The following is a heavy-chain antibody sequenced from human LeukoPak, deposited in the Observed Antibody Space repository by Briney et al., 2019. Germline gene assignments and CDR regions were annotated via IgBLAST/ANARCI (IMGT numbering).Heavy chain of an antibody. CDR1: GFTFSSYE. Sequence: GGSLRLSCAASGFTFSSYEMNWVRQAPGKGLEWISYISASGTITHYADSVRGRFTISRDNAKNSLYLQMNSLRAEDTAVYFCAREGTGRYYYYYYIDVWGKGTTVTISS. V-gene: IGHV3-48*03. D-gene: IGHD1-1*01. J-gene: IGHJ6*03. CDR2: ISASGTIT. CDR3: AREGTGRYYYYYYIDV.